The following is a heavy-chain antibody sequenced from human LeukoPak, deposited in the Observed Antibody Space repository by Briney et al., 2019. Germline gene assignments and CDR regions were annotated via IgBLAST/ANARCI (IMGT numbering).Heavy chain of an antibody. V-gene: IGHV4-4*07. CDR3: ARADGTGATRAAFDI. CDR1: GGSISSYY. Sequence: PSETLSLTCTVSGGSISSYYWSWIRQPAGKGLEWIGRIYTSGSTNYNPSLKGRVTMSVDTSKNQFSLKLSSVTAADTAVYYCARADGTGATRAAFDIWGQGTMVTVSS. J-gene: IGHJ3*02. CDR2: IYTSGST. D-gene: IGHD1-26*01.